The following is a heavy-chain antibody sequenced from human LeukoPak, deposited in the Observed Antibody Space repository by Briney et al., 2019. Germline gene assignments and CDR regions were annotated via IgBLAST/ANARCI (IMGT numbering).Heavy chain of an antibody. D-gene: IGHD5-24*01. Sequence: GGSLRLSCVASGFPSSSYWMTWARQAPGKGLEWVANIKQDGSKKSYVDSVKGRFTISRDNAKNSLYLQMNSLGAEDTAIYYCTRVGYIDEGIDYWGQGTLVTVSS. CDR2: IKQDGSKK. J-gene: IGHJ4*02. CDR1: GFPSSSYW. CDR3: TRVGYIDEGIDY. V-gene: IGHV3-7*04.